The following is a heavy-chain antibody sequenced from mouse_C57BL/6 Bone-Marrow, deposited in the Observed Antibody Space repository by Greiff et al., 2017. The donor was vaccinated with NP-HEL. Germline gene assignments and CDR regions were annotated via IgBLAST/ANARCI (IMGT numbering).Heavy chain of an antibody. CDR1: GYTFTSYG. CDR2: IYPRSGNT. D-gene: IGHD1-1*01. CDR3: ARWANGSSRVFDY. V-gene: IGHV1-81*01. Sequence: VKLMESGAELARPGASVKLSCKASGYTFTSYGISWVKQRTGQGLEWIGEIYPRSGNTYYNEKFKGKATLTADKSSSTAYMELRSLTSEDSAVYFCARWANGSSRVFDYWGQGTTLTVSS. J-gene: IGHJ2*01.